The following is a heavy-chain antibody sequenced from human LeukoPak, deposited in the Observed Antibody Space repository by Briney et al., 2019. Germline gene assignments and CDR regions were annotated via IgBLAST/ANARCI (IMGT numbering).Heavy chain of an antibody. D-gene: IGHD3-10*01. CDR1: GFTFSSYA. Sequence: GGSLRLSCAASGFTFSSYAMSWARQAPGKGLEWVSAISGSGGSTYYADSVKGRFTISRDNSKNTLYLQMNSLRAEDTAVYYCAKTKARLLWFGVSNYWGQGTLVTVSS. CDR2: ISGSGGST. J-gene: IGHJ4*02. V-gene: IGHV3-23*01. CDR3: AKTKARLLWFGVSNY.